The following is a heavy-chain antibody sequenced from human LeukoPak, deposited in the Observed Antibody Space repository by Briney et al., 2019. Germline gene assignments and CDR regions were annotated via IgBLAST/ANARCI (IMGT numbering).Heavy chain of an antibody. V-gene: IGHV4-34*01. CDR2: INHSGST. CDR1: GGSFSGYY. D-gene: IGHD6-19*01. CDR3: ARSAVAGLKGTEYFQH. Sequence: SETLSLTCAVYGGSFSGYYWSWIRQPPGKGLEWIGEINHSGSTNYNPSLKSRVTISVDTSKNQFSLKLSSVTAADTAVYYCARSAVAGLKGTEYFQHWGQGTLVTVSS. J-gene: IGHJ1*01.